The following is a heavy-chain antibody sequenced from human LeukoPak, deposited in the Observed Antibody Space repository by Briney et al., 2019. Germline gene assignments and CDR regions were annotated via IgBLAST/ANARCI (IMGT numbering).Heavy chain of an antibody. CDR2: IYYSGST. Sequence: PSETLSLTCTVSGGSISSYYWSWIRQPPGKGLEWIGYIYYSGSTNYNPSLKSRVTISVDTSKNQFSLKLSSVTAADTAVYYCAREQVAASDYYYYGMDVWGQGTTVTVSS. CDR1: GGSISSYY. D-gene: IGHD2-15*01. J-gene: IGHJ6*02. CDR3: AREQVAASDYYYYGMDV. V-gene: IGHV4-59*01.